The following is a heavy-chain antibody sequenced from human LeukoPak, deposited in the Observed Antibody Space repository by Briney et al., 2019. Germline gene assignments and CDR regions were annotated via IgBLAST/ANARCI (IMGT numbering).Heavy chain of an antibody. CDR1: GFTFSSYG. V-gene: IGHV3-30*02. CDR3: ARVGYYYDSSGYYYYFDY. D-gene: IGHD3-22*01. CDR2: IRYDGGNK. Sequence: GGSLRLSCAASGFTFSSYGMHWVRQAPGKGLEWVAFIRYDGGNKYYADSVKGRFTISRDNSKNTLYLQMNSLRAEDTAVYYCARVGYYYDSSGYYYYFDYWGQGTLVTVSS. J-gene: IGHJ4*02.